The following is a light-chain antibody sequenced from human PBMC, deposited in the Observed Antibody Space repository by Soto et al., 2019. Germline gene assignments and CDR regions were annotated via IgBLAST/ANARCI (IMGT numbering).Light chain of an antibody. CDR1: QSVSSN. CDR3: QQYNNWPLT. J-gene: IGKJ4*01. Sequence: EIVMTQSPATLSVSPGERATLSCRASQSVSSNLAWYQQKPGQAPRLLIYGASTRATGIPARFSGSGSGTEFTLTISSLQXEDFAVYYCQQYNNWPLTFGGGTKVEIK. CDR2: GAS. V-gene: IGKV3-15*01.